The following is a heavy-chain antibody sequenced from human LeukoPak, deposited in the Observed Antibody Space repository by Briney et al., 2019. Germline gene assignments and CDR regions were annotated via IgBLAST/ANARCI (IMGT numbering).Heavy chain of an antibody. CDR1: GFTFSSYE. J-gene: IGHJ4*02. Sequence: PGGSLRLSSAASGFTFSSYEMNWVRQAPGKGLEWVSYTSSSGRTIYYADSVKGRFTISRDNAKSSLFLQMDSLRAEDTAVYYCARVPGLRGNYWGQGTLVTVSS. D-gene: IGHD4-17*01. CDR2: TSSSGRTI. V-gene: IGHV3-48*03. CDR3: ARVPGLRGNY.